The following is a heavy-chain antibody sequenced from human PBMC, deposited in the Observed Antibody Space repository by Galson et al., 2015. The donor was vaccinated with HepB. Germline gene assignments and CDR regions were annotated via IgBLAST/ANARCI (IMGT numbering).Heavy chain of an antibody. Sequence: QSGAEVKKPGESLRISCKGSGYSFTSYWISWVRQMPGKGLEWMGRIDPSDSYTNYSPSFQGHVTISADKSISTAYLQWSSLKASDTAMYYCAILTYYDILTGYYGDRGLDYWGQGTLVTVSS. J-gene: IGHJ4*02. CDR1: GYSFTSYW. V-gene: IGHV5-10-1*01. D-gene: IGHD3-9*01. CDR2: IDPSDSYT. CDR3: AILTYYDILTGYYGDRGLDY.